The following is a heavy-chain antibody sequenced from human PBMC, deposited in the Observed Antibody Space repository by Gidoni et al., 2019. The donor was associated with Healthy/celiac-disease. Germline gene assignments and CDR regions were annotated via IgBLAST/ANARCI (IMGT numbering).Heavy chain of an antibody. CDR1: GFTFSSYG. CDR2: ISYDGSNK. CDR3: AKEEEQQLVDAFDI. D-gene: IGHD6-13*01. J-gene: IGHJ3*02. Sequence: QVQLVESGGGVVQPGRSLRLSCAAAGFTFSSYGMHWVRQAPGKGLEWVAVISYDGSNKYYADSVKGRFTISRDNSKNTLYLQMNSLRAEDTAVYYCAKEEEQQLVDAFDIWGQGTMVTVSS. V-gene: IGHV3-30*18.